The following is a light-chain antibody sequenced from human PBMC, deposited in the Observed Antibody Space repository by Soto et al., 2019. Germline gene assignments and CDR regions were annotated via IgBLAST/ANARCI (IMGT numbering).Light chain of an antibody. CDR3: CSYAGSYTWV. V-gene: IGLV2-11*01. CDR1: SSDVGDYNY. Sequence: QSALTQPRSVSGSPGQSVTISCTGTSSDVGDYNYVSWYQQHPGKAPKLLTYAVNMRPSGVPDRFSGSKSGNTASLTISGLHAEDEADYSCCSYAGSYTWVFGGWTKLTVL. J-gene: IGLJ3*02. CDR2: AVN.